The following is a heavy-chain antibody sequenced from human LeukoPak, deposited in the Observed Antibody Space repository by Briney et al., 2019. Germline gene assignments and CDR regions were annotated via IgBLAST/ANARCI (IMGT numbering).Heavy chain of an antibody. CDR2: INYSGST. J-gene: IGHJ4*02. CDR1: GGSINY. V-gene: IGHV4-59*01. CDR3: AREGRQDYVYFDH. D-gene: IGHD4-17*01. Sequence: SETLSLTCTVSGGSINYWSWIRQPPGKGLEWIGYINYSGSTNYNPSLKSRVTMSVDTSKNQFSLKPSSVTAADTAMYYCAREGRQDYVYFDHWGQGSLVTVSS.